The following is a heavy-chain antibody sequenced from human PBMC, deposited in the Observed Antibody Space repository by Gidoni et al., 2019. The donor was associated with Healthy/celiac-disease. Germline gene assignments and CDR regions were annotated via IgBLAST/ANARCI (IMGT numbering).Heavy chain of an antibody. J-gene: IGHJ3*02. CDR3: ARFHLGSDDKRRPLNAFDI. D-gene: IGHD1-26*01. Sequence: QVQLQQWGAGLLKPSETLSLTCAVYGGSFSGYYWRWNRQPPGKGLEWIGEINHSGSTNYNPSLKSRVTISVDTSKNQFSLKLSSVTAADTAVYYCARFHLGSDDKRRPLNAFDIWGQGTMVTVSS. V-gene: IGHV4-34*01. CDR1: GGSFSGYY. CDR2: INHSGST.